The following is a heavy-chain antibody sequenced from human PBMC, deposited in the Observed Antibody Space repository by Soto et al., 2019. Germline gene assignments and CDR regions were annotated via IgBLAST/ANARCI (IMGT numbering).Heavy chain of an antibody. D-gene: IGHD2-2*02. V-gene: IGHV1-8*01. CDR1: GYTFGTYD. CDR3: ARSPACGTCYTDLDL. Sequence: QVQLVQSGAEVKEPAASVKVSCRASGYTFGTYDINWVRQAAGQGLEWLGWANPSSGNTGYAQKFQGRVTMTRDTSIATAYMELSSLRSEDTAVYFCARSPACGTCYTDLDLCGQGTLVTVSS. J-gene: IGHJ4*02. CDR2: ANPSSGNT.